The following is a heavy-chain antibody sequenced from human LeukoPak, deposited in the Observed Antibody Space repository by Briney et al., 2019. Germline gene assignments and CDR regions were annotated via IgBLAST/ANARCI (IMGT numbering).Heavy chain of an antibody. V-gene: IGHV3-30*18. CDR2: ISYDGSNK. Sequence: PGRSLRLSCAASGFTFSSYGMHWVRQAPGKGLEWVAVISYDGSNKYYADSVKGRFTISRDNSKNTLYLQMNILRAEDTAVYYCAKKSPMGCSGGSCSHFDYWGQGTLVTVSS. J-gene: IGHJ4*02. CDR1: GFTFSSYG. D-gene: IGHD2-15*01. CDR3: AKKSPMGCSGGSCSHFDY.